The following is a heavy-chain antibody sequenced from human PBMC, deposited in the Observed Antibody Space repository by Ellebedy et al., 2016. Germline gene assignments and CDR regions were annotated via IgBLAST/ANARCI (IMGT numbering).Heavy chain of an antibody. CDR3: ARLSGYCSGGSCHFFDY. Sequence: SETLSLTCAVYGGSFSGYYWSWIRQPPGKGLEWIGEINHSGSTNYNPSLKSRVTISVDTSKNQFSLKLSSVTAADTAVYYCARLSGYCSGGSCHFFDYWGQGTLVTVSS. J-gene: IGHJ4*02. V-gene: IGHV4-34*01. D-gene: IGHD2-15*01. CDR1: GGSFSGYY. CDR2: INHSGST.